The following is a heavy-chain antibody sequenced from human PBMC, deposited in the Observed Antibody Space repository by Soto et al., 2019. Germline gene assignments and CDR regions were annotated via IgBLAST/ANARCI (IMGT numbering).Heavy chain of an antibody. CDR3: ARGLGNGGTSGGDP. J-gene: IGHJ5*02. Sequence: QVQLQQWGAGLLKPSETLSLTCAVYGGSFSGYYWSWIRQPPGKGLEWIGEINHSGSTNYNPSLKSRVTISVDTPKNQFSLKLSSVTAADTAVYYCARGLGNGGTSGGDPWGQGTLVTVSS. CDR1: GGSFSGYY. V-gene: IGHV4-34*01. CDR2: INHSGST. D-gene: IGHD2-15*01.